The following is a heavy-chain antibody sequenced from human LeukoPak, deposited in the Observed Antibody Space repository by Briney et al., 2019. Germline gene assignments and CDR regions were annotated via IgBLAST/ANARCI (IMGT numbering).Heavy chain of an antibody. CDR1: GFTFSSYS. Sequence: PGGSLRLSCAASGFTFSSYSMNWVRQAPGKGLEWVSSISSSSSYIYYADSVKGRFTISRDNAKNSLYLQMNSLRAEDTAVYYCAKEQEPIVVVPAAIGYWGQGTLVTVSS. V-gene: IGHV3-21*01. J-gene: IGHJ4*02. D-gene: IGHD2-2*02. CDR3: AKEQEPIVVVPAAIGY. CDR2: ISSSSSYI.